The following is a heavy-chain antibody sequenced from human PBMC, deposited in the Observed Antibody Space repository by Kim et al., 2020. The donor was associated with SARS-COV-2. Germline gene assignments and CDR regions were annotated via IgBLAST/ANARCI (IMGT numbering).Heavy chain of an antibody. J-gene: IGHJ3*02. CDR3: VKETYYYDSSGYISAFDI. Sequence: KGRFTISRDNSKNTLYLQMSSLRAEDTAVYYCVKETYYYDSSGYISAFDIWGQGTMVTVSS. D-gene: IGHD3-22*01. V-gene: IGHV3-64D*06.